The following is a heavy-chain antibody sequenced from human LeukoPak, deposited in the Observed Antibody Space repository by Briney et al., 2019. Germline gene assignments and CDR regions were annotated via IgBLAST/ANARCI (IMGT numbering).Heavy chain of an antibody. Sequence: GGSLRLSCAASGFPFSNYWMNWVRQAPGKGPEGVAIIKKDGSEKYYVDSVKGRFTISRDNAKNSLYLQMNSLRADDTAVYFCAGGAGFLIDYWGQGALVTVSS. V-gene: IGHV3-7*01. J-gene: IGHJ4*02. CDR3: AGGAGFLIDY. CDR1: GFPFSNYW. D-gene: IGHD2/OR15-2a*01. CDR2: IKKDGSEK.